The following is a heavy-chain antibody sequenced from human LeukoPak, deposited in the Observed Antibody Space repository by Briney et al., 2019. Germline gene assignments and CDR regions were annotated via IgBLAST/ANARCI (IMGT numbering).Heavy chain of an antibody. CDR2: ISSNGGST. V-gene: IGHV3-64*01. D-gene: IGHD3-3*01. CDR1: GFTFSSYA. Sequence: GGSLRLSCAAPGFTFSSYAMHWVRQAPGKGLEYVSAISSNGGSTYYANSVKGRFTISRDNSKNTLYLQMGSLRAEDMAVYYCASLYYDFWSGSDYYGMDVWGQGTTVTVSS. CDR3: ASLYYDFWSGSDYYGMDV. J-gene: IGHJ6*02.